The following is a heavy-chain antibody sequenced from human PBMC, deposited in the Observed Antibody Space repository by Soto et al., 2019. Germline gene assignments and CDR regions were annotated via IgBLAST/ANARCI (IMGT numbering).Heavy chain of an antibody. Sequence: PGGSLRLSCAASGFTFSSYGMHWVRQAPGKGLEWVAVISYDGSNKYYADSVKGRFTISRDNSKNTLYLQMNSLRAEDTAVYYCAKDWGGYCSGGSCYYYYGMDVWGQGTTVTVSS. CDR3: AKDWGGYCSGGSCYYYYGMDV. CDR2: ISYDGSNK. CDR1: GFTFSSYG. J-gene: IGHJ6*02. D-gene: IGHD2-15*01. V-gene: IGHV3-30*18.